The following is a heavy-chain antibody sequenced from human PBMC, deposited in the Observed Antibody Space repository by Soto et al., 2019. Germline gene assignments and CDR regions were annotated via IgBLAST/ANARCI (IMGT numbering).Heavy chain of an antibody. V-gene: IGHV3-7*03. CDR3: ARDRGGSYFVDY. CDR2: IKEDGSEK. Sequence: EVQLVESGGGLVQPGGSLRLSCAASGFRFSYYWMSWVRQAPGKGLEWVANIKEDGSEKYYVASVKGRFTISRDNANNLLYPQMNSLRAEDTALYYCARDRGGSYFVDYWGQGTRATVSS. J-gene: IGHJ4*02. D-gene: IGHD1-26*01. CDR1: GFRFSYYW.